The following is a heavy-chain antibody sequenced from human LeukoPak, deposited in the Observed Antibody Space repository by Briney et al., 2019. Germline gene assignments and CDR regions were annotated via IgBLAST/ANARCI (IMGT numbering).Heavy chain of an antibody. Sequence: SETLSLTCTVSGGSLTSYYWSWIRQPPGKGLQWIGYIYYSGSVNYNPSLKSRVTISVDTSKNQFSLNLSSVTAADTAVYYCSRLGSYFDYWGQGTQVTVSS. V-gene: IGHV4-59*08. CDR1: GGSLTSYY. CDR2: IYYSGSV. J-gene: IGHJ4*02. CDR3: SRLGSYFDY.